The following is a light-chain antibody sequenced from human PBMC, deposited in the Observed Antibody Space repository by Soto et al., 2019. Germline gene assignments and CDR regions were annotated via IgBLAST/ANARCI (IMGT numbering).Light chain of an antibody. J-gene: IGKJ1*01. Sequence: DIPMTQYPSTLSASVGDRVTITCRASQSISSWLAWYQQKPGQAPKLLIYKASTLQSGVPSRFSGSGSGPEFTLAISSLQPDDSATYYCQQYNDNWTFGQGTKVEIK. V-gene: IGKV1-5*03. CDR3: QQYNDNWT. CDR1: QSISSW. CDR2: KAS.